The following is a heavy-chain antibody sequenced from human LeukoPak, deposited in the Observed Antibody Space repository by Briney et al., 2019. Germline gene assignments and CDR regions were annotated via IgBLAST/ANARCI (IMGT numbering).Heavy chain of an antibody. CDR3: ARVAAAVLRFLEWSAPFDS. J-gene: IGHJ5*01. CDR1: GGTFSSYA. V-gene: IGHV1-69*13. CDR2: IIPIFGTA. D-gene: IGHD3-3*01. Sequence: SVKVSCKASGGTFSSYAISWVRQAPGQGLEWMGGIIPIFGTANYAQKFQGRVTITADEPTSTAYMELSSLRSEDTAVYYCARVAAAVLRFLEWSAPFDSWGQGTLVTVSS.